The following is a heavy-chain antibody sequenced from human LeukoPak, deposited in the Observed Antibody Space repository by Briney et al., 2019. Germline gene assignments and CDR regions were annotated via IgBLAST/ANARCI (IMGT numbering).Heavy chain of an antibody. V-gene: IGHV4-59*01. J-gene: IGHJ4*02. Sequence: SETLSLTCTVSGGSISSYYWSWIRQPPGKGLEWIGYIYYSGSTNYNPSLKSRVTISVDTSKNQFSLKLSSVTAADTAVYYCAAEMAAHQIFDYWGQGTLVTVSS. CDR3: AAEMAAHQIFDY. CDR1: GGSISSYY. D-gene: IGHD5-24*01. CDR2: IYYSGST.